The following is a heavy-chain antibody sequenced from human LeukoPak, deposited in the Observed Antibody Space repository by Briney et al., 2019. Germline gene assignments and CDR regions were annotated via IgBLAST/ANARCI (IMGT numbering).Heavy chain of an antibody. CDR2: IYYSGST. CDR1: GASISGSGYY. CDR3: AKSGGYGLIDY. V-gene: IGHV4-39*01. Sequence: PSETLSLTCAVSGASISGSGYYWGWIRQPPGKGLEWIGNIYYSGSTYYNASLQSRVTISIDTSKNQFSLRLNSVTAADTAMYYCAKSGGYGLIDYWGQGTLVTVSS. D-gene: IGHD1-26*01. J-gene: IGHJ4*02.